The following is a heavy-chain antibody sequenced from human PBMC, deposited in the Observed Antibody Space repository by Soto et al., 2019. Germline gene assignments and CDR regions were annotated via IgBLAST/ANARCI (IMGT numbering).Heavy chain of an antibody. CDR1: GFTFSNAW. D-gene: IGHD3-3*01. CDR2: IKSKTDGGTT. J-gene: IGHJ4*02. CDR3: TTGDFWSGYYWFDY. V-gene: IGHV3-15*01. Sequence: LRLSCAASGFTFSNAWMSWVRQAPGKGLEWVGRIKSKTDGGTTDYAAPVKGRFTISRDDSKNTLYLQMNSLKTEDTAVYYCTTGDFWSGYYWFDYWGQGTLVTVSS.